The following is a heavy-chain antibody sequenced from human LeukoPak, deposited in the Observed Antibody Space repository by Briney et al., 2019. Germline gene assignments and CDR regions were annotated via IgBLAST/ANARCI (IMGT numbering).Heavy chain of an antibody. Sequence: SETLSLTCTVAGGSINSYYWTWIRQPPGKGLEWIGYIYYSGSTNYNPPLKSRVTISVDTSKNQFSLKLSSVTAADTAVYYCAREYYDSSGYFPSLRFDPWGQGTLVTVSS. CDR1: GGSINSYY. CDR3: AREYYDSSGYFPSLRFDP. D-gene: IGHD3-22*01. CDR2: IYYSGST. V-gene: IGHV4-59*01. J-gene: IGHJ5*02.